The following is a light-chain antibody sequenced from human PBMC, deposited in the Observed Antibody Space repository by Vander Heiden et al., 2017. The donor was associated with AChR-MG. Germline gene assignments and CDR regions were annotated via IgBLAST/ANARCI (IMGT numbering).Light chain of an antibody. J-gene: IGKJ2*01. CDR3: QQYNSYLYT. V-gene: IGKV1-5*01. CDR1: QSISSW. Sequence: DLQMTQSPSTLSASVGDRVTITCRASQSISSWLAWYPQKPGKAPKLLIYDASSLESGVPSRFSGSGSGTEFTLTISSLQPDDFATYYCQQYNSYLYTFGHGTKLEIK. CDR2: DAS.